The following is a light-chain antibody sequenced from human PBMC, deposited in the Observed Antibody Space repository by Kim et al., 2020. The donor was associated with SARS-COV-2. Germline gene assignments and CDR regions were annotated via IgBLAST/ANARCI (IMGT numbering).Light chain of an antibody. Sequence: ELTQPPSASGTPGQRFTISCSGSSSNIGSNYVYWYQQLPGTAPKLLIYSNNQRPSGVPDRFSGSKSGTSASLAISGLRSEDEADYYCAAWDDSLSALYVFGTGTKVTVL. CDR2: SNN. J-gene: IGLJ1*01. CDR1: SSNIGSNY. CDR3: AAWDDSLSALYV. V-gene: IGLV1-47*02.